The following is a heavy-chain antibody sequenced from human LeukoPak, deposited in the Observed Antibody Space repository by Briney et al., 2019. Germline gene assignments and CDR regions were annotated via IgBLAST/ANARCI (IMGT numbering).Heavy chain of an antibody. Sequence: GGSLRLSCTASGFTFSSYAMNWVRQAPGKGLEWVSGIGAGGTFTYYADSVKGRFTIFRDNSRNTLYLQMNSLRADDTAVYYCAKDLDYTTYGYYLDYWGQGTLVTVSS. CDR3: AKDLDYTTYGYYLDY. D-gene: IGHD4-11*01. CDR1: GFTFSSYA. V-gene: IGHV3-23*01. CDR2: IGAGGTFT. J-gene: IGHJ4*02.